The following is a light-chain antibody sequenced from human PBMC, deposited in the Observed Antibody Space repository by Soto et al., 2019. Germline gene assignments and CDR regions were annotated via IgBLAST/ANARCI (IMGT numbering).Light chain of an antibody. CDR1: SSDVGGYNY. CDR3: RSYAGSYTHYV. J-gene: IGLJ1*01. V-gene: IGLV2-11*01. CDR2: DVS. Sequence: QSALTQPRSVSGSPGQTITISCTGTSSDVGGYNYVSWYRQHPGTAPKLMIYDVSKRPSGVPDRFSGSKSGNSASLTIAGLQAEDEADYYCRSYAGSYTHYVFGAGTKLTVL.